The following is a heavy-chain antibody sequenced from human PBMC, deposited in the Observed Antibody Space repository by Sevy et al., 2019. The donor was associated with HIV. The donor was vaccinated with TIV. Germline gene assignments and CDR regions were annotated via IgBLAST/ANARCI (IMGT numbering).Heavy chain of an antibody. CDR3: ARQGGLVDRAFDY. J-gene: IGHJ4*02. D-gene: IGHD3-10*01. Sequence: SETLSLTRTVSGVSISSSSYDWGWIRQPPGKGLEWIASFFFTGRTYYNPSLKSRVTISVDTSNNQFSLKLNSVTAADTALYYCARQGGLVDRAFDYWGQGTLVTVSS. V-gene: IGHV4-39*01. CDR2: FFFTGRT. CDR1: GVSISSSSYD.